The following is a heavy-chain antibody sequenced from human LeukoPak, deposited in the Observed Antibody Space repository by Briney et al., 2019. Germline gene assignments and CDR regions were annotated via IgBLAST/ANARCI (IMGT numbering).Heavy chain of an antibody. V-gene: IGHV3-66*01. D-gene: IGHD3-22*01. CDR3: ARVNPTSSGFYAY. CDR1: GFTVSNNY. J-gene: IGHJ4*02. Sequence: PGGSLRLSCAASGFTVSNNYMSWVRQPPGKGLEWVAVIYSGGNTYYADSVTDRFTISRDNSKNTLYLQMNSLRAEDTAVYYCARVNPTSSGFYAYWGQGTLVTVSS. CDR2: IYSGGNT.